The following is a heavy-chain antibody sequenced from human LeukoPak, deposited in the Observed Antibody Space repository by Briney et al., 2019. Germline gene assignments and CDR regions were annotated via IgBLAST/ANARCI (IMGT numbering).Heavy chain of an antibody. J-gene: IGHJ4*02. CDR1: GYSFTSYW. D-gene: IGHD2-8*01. V-gene: IGHV5-51*01. CDR3: ATSPNHYYFDY. CDR2: IYPGDSDP. Sequence: GESLKISCKGSGYSFTSYWIGWVRQMPGKGLEWMGIIYPGDSDPRTRPSFQGQVTISADKSISTAYLQWSSLKASDTAMYYCATSPNHYYFDYWGQGTLVTVSS.